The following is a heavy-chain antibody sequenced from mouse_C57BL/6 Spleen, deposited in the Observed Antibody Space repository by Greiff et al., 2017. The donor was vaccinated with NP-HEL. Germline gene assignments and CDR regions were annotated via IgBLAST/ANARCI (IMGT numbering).Heavy chain of an antibody. V-gene: IGHV5-17*01. CDR1: GFTFSDYG. Sequence: EVKVVESGGGLVKPGGSLKLSCAASGFTFSDYGMHWVRQAPEKGLEWVAYISSGSSTIYYADTVKGRFTISRDNAKNTLFLQMTSLRSEDTAMYYCARPVTTVVEGYFDVWGTGTTVTVSS. CDR2: ISSGSSTI. D-gene: IGHD1-1*01. J-gene: IGHJ1*03. CDR3: ARPVTTVVEGYFDV.